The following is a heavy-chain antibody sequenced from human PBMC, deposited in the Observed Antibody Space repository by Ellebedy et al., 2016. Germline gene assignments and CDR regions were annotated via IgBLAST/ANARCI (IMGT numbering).Heavy chain of an antibody. Sequence: GGSLRLXXTASGFTFDDYAMSWFRQAPGKGLQWVAFIRTKAYRETTEYAASVKGRFSISRDASKNSVYLQINSLKAADTAVYYCARSVAVAGVNWGQGIRVTVSS. CDR1: GFTFDDYA. D-gene: IGHD6-19*01. V-gene: IGHV3-49*03. CDR2: IRTKAYRETT. J-gene: IGHJ1*01. CDR3: ARSVAVAGVN.